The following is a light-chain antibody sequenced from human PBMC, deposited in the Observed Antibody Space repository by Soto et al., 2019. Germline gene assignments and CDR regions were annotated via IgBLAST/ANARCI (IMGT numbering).Light chain of an antibody. CDR3: QQDYSTPLA. V-gene: IGKV4-1*01. CDR2: WAS. Sequence: DIVMTQSPDSLAVSLGERATINCKSSQSVLYSSNNKNYLAWYQQKPRQPPKLLIYWASTRESGAPDRFGGSGSGTDFTLTISSLQAEDVAVYYCQQDYSTPLAFGQGTQVEIK. CDR1: QSVLYSSNNKNY. J-gene: IGKJ1*01.